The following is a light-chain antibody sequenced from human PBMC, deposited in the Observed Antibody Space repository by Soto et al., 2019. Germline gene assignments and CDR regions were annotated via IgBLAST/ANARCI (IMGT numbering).Light chain of an antibody. CDR2: EVS. CDR1: SSDVGGYHY. V-gene: IGLV2-14*01. CDR3: SSYTSSSTLV. J-gene: IGLJ1*01. Sequence: ALTQPASVSGSPGQSITISCTGTSSDVGGYHYVSWYQQHPGKAPKLMIYEVSNRPSGVSNRFSGSKSGNTASLTISGLQAEDEADYYCSSYTSSSTLVFGTGTKLTVL.